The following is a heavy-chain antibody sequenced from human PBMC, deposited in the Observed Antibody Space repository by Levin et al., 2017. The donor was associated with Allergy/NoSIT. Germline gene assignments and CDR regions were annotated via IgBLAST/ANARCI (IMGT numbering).Heavy chain of an antibody. CDR3: ARSGYSYGYEGRFDP. CDR2: IYSGGST. V-gene: IGHV3-53*01. D-gene: IGHD5-18*01. CDR1: GFTVSSNY. J-gene: IGHJ5*02. Sequence: GESLKISCAASGFTVSSNYMSWVRQAPGKGLEWVSVIYSGGSTYYADSVKGRFTISRDNSKNTLYLQMNSLRAEDTAVYYCARSGYSYGYEGRFDPWGQGTLVTVSS.